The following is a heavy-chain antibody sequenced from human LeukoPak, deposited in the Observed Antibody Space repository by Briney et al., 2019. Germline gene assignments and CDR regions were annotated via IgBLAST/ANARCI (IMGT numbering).Heavy chain of an antibody. CDR2: IYHSGST. CDR3: AGETYCNSTSCYGNWFDP. CDR1: GYSISSGYY. V-gene: IGHV4-38-2*02. D-gene: IGHD2-2*01. Sequence: SETLSLTCTVSGYSISSGYYWGWIRQPPGKGLEWIGSIYHSGSTNYNPSLKSRVTISVDTSKNQFSLKLSSVTAADTAVYYCAGETYCNSTSCYGNWFDPWGQGALVTVSS. J-gene: IGHJ5*01.